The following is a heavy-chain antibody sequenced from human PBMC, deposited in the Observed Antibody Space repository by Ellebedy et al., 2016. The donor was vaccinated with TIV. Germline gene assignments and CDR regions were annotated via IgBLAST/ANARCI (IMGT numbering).Heavy chain of an antibody. D-gene: IGHD3-16*01. V-gene: IGHV1-69*13. CDR1: GYTFTSYY. Sequence: SVKVSXXASGYTFTSYYMHWVRQAPGQGLEWMGGIIPIFGTANYAQKFQGRVTITADESTSTAYMELNSLRAEDTAVYYCAKDNWGYDAFDIWGQGTMVTVSS. CDR2: IIPIFGTA. CDR3: AKDNWGYDAFDI. J-gene: IGHJ3*02.